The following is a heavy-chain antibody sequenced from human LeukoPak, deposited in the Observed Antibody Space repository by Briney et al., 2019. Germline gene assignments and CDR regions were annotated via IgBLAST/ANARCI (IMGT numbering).Heavy chain of an antibody. CDR3: ARDSLTGTTRGDY. J-gene: IGHJ4*02. CDR1: GFTFSSYS. Sequence: GGSLRLSCAACGFTFSSYSMNWVRQAPGKGLEWVSYISSSSSTIYYADSVKGRFTISRDNAKNSLYLQMNSLRAEDTAVYYCARDSLTGTTRGDYWGQGTLVTVSS. CDR2: ISSSSSTI. D-gene: IGHD1-7*01. V-gene: IGHV3-48*01.